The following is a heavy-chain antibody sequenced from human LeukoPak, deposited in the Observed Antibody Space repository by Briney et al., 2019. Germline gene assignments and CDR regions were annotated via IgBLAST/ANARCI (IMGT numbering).Heavy chain of an antibody. Sequence: GGSLRLSCAASGFTFSSYGMHWVRQAPGKGLEWVAVIWYDGSNKYYADSVKGRFTISRDNSKNTLYLQMNSLRAEDTAVYYCARGSYGDYPGAFDIWGQGTMVTVSS. CDR3: ARGSYGDYPGAFDI. CDR2: IWYDGSNK. J-gene: IGHJ3*02. V-gene: IGHV3-33*01. D-gene: IGHD4-17*01. CDR1: GFTFSSYG.